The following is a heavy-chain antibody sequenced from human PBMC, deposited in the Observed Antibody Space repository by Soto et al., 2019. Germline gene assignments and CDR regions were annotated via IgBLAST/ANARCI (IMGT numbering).Heavy chain of an antibody. Sequence: PSQTLSLTCGISGDSVSSNSAAWNWIRRSPSRGLEWLGRTYYRSKWYNDYAVSVKSRITINPDTSKNQFSLQLNSVTPEDTAVYYCARDGGSGFRGAFDIWGQGTMVTVSS. J-gene: IGHJ3*02. V-gene: IGHV6-1*01. CDR1: GDSVSSNSAA. D-gene: IGHD6-19*01. CDR2: TYYRSKWYN. CDR3: ARDGGSGFRGAFDI.